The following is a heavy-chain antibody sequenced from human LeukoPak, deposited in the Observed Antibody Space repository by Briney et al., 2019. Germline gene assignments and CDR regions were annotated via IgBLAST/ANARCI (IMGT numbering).Heavy chain of an antibody. CDR1: GFTFSSYW. V-gene: IGHV3-48*04. Sequence: GGSLRLSCAASGFTFSSYWMSWVRQAPGKGLEWVSYISSSGSTIYYADSVKGRFTISRDNAKNSLYLQMNSLRAEDTAVYYCARSDYVGFFDYWGQGTLVTVSS. CDR3: ARSDYVGFFDY. J-gene: IGHJ4*02. CDR2: ISSSGSTI. D-gene: IGHD4-17*01.